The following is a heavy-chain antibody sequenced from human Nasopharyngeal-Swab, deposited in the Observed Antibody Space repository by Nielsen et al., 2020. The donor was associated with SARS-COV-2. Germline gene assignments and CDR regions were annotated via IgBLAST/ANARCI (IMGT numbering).Heavy chain of an antibody. CDR3: ARGGFSGSYSPYYYYGMDA. V-gene: IGHV4-59*13. D-gene: IGHD3-10*01. J-gene: IGHJ6*02. CDR2: IYYSGST. Sequence: PGKGLEWIGYIYYSGSTNYNPSLKSRVTISVDTSKNQFSLKLSSVTAADTAVYYCARGGFSGSYSPYYYYGMDAWGQGTTVTVSS.